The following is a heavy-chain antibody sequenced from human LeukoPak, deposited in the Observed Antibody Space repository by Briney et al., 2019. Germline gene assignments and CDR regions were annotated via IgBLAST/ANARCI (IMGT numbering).Heavy chain of an antibody. V-gene: IGHV3-7*01. D-gene: IGHD5-18*01. CDR3: ARDAGYGYDRFDY. CDR1: RFKFRNYW. Sequence: GGSLRLSCVASRFKFRNYWMSWVRQAPGKGLEWVANINEAGSEKYYADSVKGRFTISRDNAKNSLYLQMNSLRAEDTAVYYCARDAGYGYDRFDYWGQGTQVTVSS. CDR2: INEAGSEK. J-gene: IGHJ4*02.